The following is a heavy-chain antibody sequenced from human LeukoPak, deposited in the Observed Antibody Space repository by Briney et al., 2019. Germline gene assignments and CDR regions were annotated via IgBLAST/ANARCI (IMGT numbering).Heavy chain of an antibody. Sequence: SETLSLTCTVSGDSISTYYWSWIRQPPGKGLEWIGYIYYRVTSDYNPSLKSRVTISLDTSKNQFSLKLSSVTAADTAVYYCARAILSGYPDSWGQGTLVIVFS. CDR3: ARAILSGYPDS. V-gene: IGHV4-59*01. J-gene: IGHJ4*02. D-gene: IGHD3-3*01. CDR1: GDSISTYY. CDR2: IYYRVTS.